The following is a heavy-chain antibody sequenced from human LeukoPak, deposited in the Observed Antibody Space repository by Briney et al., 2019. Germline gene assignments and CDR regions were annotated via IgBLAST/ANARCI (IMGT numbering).Heavy chain of an antibody. V-gene: IGHV5-51*01. CDR2: IFPDGSHT. CDR3: AIHVIVVTTVPDAFDI. CDR1: GFRFTDQW. Sequence: GESLKISCKTSGFRFTDQWIGWVRQVPGRGLEWMGIIFPDGSHTVYSPSFHGRITIPADRYTSTAYLHWSSLRASDTAMYYCAIHVIVVTTVPDAFDIWGQGTMVTVSS. D-gene: IGHD2-21*02. J-gene: IGHJ3*02.